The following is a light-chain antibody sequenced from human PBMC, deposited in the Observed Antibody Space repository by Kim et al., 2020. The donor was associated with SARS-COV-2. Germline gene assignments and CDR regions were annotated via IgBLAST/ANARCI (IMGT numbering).Light chain of an antibody. CDR2: HDD. Sequence: SYELTQPPSVSVSPGQTASISCSGHNLGETFVSWYMQRPGQSPLLVMYHDDKRPSGISERISGSNSGTTATLTVSGTQAIDEADYFCQAWDTNTLVFGGGTQLTVL. CDR1: NLGETF. CDR3: QAWDTNTLV. J-gene: IGLJ3*02. V-gene: IGLV3-1*01.